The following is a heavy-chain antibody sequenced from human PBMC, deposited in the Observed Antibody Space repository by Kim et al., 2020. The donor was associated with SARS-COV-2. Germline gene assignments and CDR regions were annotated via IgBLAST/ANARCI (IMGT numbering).Heavy chain of an antibody. D-gene: IGHD3-10*01. J-gene: IGHJ5*02. Sequence: SETLSLTCAVYGGSFSGYYWSWIRQPPGKGLEWIGEINHSGSTNYNPSLKSRVTISVDTSKNQFSLKLSSVTAADTAVYYCARVLIWFGELSWWFDPWG. CDR1: GGSFSGYY. CDR2: INHSGST. V-gene: IGHV4-34*01. CDR3: ARVLIWFGELSWWFDP.